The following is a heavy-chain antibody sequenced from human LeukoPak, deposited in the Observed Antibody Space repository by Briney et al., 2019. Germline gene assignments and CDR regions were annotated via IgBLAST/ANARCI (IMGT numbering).Heavy chain of an antibody. CDR2: IIPILGIA. CDR1: RGIFSSYA. J-gene: IGHJ6*02. V-gene: IGHV1-69*04. Sequence: SVKVSCKASRGIFSSYAISWVRQAPGQGLEWMGRIIPILGIANYAQKFQGRVTITADKSTSTAYMELSSLRSEDTAVYYCATTTVTTSYYYYGMDVWGQGTTVTVSS. CDR3: ATTTVTTSYYYYGMDV. D-gene: IGHD4-11*01.